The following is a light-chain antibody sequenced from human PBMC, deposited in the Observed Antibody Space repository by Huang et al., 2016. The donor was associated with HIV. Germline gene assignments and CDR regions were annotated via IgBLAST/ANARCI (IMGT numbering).Light chain of an antibody. V-gene: IGKV3-11*01. CDR2: DAS. J-gene: IGKJ2*01. Sequence: EIVLTQSPATLSLSPGERATLPCRASQSVSNYLAWYQQKPGQAPRLLISDASNRATGIPARFSGSGSGTDFTLTISSLEPEDFAVYYCQQRRNWPPYTFGPGTKLEIK. CDR1: QSVSNY. CDR3: QQRRNWPPYT.